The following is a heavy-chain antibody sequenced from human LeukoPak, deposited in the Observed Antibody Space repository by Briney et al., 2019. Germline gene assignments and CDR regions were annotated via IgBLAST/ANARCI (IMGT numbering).Heavy chain of an antibody. Sequence: GRSLRLSCAASGFTFDDYAMHWVRQAPGNGLEWVSGISWNSGSIGYADSVKGRFTISRDNAKYSLYLQMNSLRAEDTALYYCAKDYYYDSSGFLDYWGQGTLVTVSS. CDR2: ISWNSGSI. CDR3: AKDYYYDSSGFLDY. CDR1: GFTFDDYA. D-gene: IGHD3-22*01. V-gene: IGHV3-9*01. J-gene: IGHJ4*02.